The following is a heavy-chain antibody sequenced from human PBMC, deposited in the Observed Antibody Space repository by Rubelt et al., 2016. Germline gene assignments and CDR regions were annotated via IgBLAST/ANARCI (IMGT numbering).Heavy chain of an antibody. Sequence: QVQLQESGPGLVKPSETLSLTCTVSGGSISSYYWGWIRQPPGKGLEWIGSIYHSGSTYYNPSLKSRVTISVDTSKNQFSRKLSSVTAADTAVYYCASGGFSSGWYEWGYWGQGTLVTVSS. V-gene: IGHV4-38-2*02. CDR2: IYHSGST. J-gene: IGHJ4*02. CDR1: GGSISSYY. CDR3: ASGGFSSGWYEWGY. D-gene: IGHD6-19*01.